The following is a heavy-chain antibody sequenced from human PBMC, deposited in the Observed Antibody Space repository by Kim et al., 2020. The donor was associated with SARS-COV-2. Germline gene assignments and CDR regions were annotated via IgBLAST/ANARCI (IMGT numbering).Heavy chain of an antibody. Sequence: SETLSLTCAVYGGSFSGYYWSWIRQPPGKGLEWIGEINHSGSTNYNPSLKSRVTISVDTSKNQFSLKLSSVTAADTAVYYCARGRANYGSGSYYNNNWF. J-gene: IGHJ5*01. CDR1: GGSFSGYY. CDR3: ARGRANYGSGSYYNNNWF. CDR2: INHSGST. D-gene: IGHD3-10*01. V-gene: IGHV4-34*01.